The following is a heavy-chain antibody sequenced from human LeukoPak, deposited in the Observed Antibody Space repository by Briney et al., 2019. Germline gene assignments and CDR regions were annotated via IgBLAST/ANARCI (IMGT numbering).Heavy chain of an antibody. J-gene: IGHJ4*02. Sequence: GGSLRLSCAVSGFTFSSHWMTWVRQAPGKGLEWVANIKKDGSEKYYAGSVKGRFTIYRDDAKNSVYLQMNSLRAEDTAVYYCARGYSWSGYICDYWGQGTLVTVSS. V-gene: IGHV3-7*01. CDR3: ARGYSWSGYICDY. CDR1: GFTFSSHW. D-gene: IGHD3-3*01. CDR2: IKKDGSEK.